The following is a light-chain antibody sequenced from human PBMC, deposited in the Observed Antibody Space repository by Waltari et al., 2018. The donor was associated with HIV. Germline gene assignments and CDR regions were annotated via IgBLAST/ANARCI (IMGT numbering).Light chain of an antibody. CDR1: SSDVGGYKY. Sequence: QSALTQPPSASGSPGQSVTISCTGTSSDVGGYKYVSWYQQHPGKAPKLMIYEVSKRPSGVPDRFSGSKFGNTASLTVSGLQAEDEADYYCSSYAGSNNLVFGTGTKVTVL. J-gene: IGLJ1*01. CDR3: SSYAGSNNLV. V-gene: IGLV2-8*01. CDR2: EVS.